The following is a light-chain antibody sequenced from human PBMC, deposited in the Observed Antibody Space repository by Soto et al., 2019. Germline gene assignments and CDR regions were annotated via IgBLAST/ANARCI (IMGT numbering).Light chain of an antibody. CDR2: GAS. Sequence: EIVLTQSPGTLSLSPGKRATLSCRASQSVSNDFLAWYQQKPGQAPRLLIYGASTRATDVPDRFSGSGSGADFTLSISRLEPEDFAVYYCQQYGSSPPRTFGQGTKVDIK. J-gene: IGKJ1*01. CDR3: QQYGSSPPRT. V-gene: IGKV3-20*01. CDR1: QSVSNDF.